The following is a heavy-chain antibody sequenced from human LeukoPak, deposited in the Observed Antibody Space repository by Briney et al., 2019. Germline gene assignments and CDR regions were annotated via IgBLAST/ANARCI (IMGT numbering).Heavy chain of an antibody. CDR1: GYTFTSYG. V-gene: IGHV1-18*01. CDR3: AREAQAGSYSLYYFDY. J-gene: IGHJ4*02. CDR2: ISAYNGNT. D-gene: IGHD3-10*01. Sequence: ASVKVSCKASGYTFTSYGISCVRQAPGQGLEWMGWISAYNGNTNYAQKLQGRVTMTTDTSTSTAYMELRSLRSDDTAVYYCAREAQAGSYSLYYFDYWGQGTLVTVSS.